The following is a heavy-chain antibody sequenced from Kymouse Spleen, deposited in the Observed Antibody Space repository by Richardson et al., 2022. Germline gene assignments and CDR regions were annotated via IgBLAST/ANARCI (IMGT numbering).Heavy chain of an antibody. D-gene: IGHD2-8*01. Sequence: QVQLVESGGGVVQPGRSLRLSCAASGFTFSSYGMHWVRQAPGKGLEWVAVIWYDGSNKYYADSVKGRFTISRDNSKNTLYLQMNSLRAEDTAVYYCARDIVLMVYAIQDYYYGMDVWGQGTTVTVSS. V-gene: IGHV3-33*01. CDR2: IWYDGSNK. J-gene: IGHJ6*02. CDR1: GFTFSSYG. CDR3: ARDIVLMVYAIQDYYYGMDV.